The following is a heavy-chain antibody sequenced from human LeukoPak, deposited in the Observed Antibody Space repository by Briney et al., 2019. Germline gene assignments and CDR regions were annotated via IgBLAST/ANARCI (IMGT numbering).Heavy chain of an antibody. CDR2: IYPGDSDT. CDR1: GYSFTSYW. V-gene: IGHV5-51*01. Sequence: RESLKISCKGSGYSFTSYWIGWERQMPGKGLECMGIIYPGDSDTRYSPSFQGQVTISADKSISTAYLQWSSLKASDTGMYYCARPNYYDSSGYYVVAFDIWGQGTMVTVSS. CDR3: ARPNYYDSSGYYVVAFDI. D-gene: IGHD3-22*01. J-gene: IGHJ3*02.